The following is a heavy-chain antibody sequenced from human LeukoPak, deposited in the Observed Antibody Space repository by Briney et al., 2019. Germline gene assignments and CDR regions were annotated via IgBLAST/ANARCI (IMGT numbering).Heavy chain of an antibody. D-gene: IGHD2-15*01. Sequence: ASVKVSCKASGYTFTSYNMHWVRQATGQGLEWMGWMNPNSGNTGYAQKFQGRVTMTRNTSISTAYMELSSLRSEDTAVYYCARGYTRYYMDVWGKGTTVTISS. V-gene: IGHV1-8*02. CDR3: ARGYTRYYMDV. CDR2: MNPNSGNT. J-gene: IGHJ6*03. CDR1: GYTFTSYN.